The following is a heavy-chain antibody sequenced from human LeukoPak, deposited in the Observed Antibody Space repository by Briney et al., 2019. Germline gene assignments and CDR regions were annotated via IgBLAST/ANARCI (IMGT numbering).Heavy chain of an antibody. J-gene: IGHJ6*03. Sequence: PSETLSLTCAVSGYSISSDYHWGWIRQPPGKGLEYIGAIYHSGTTYYTPSLKGRVTISVDTSKNHFSLKLNSVTAADTAMFYCARGDPAARTWYLYYMDVWGKGTTVTVSS. D-gene: IGHD2-2*01. CDR3: ARGDPAARTWYLYYMDV. V-gene: IGHV4-38-2*01. CDR1: GYSISSDYH. CDR2: IYHSGTT.